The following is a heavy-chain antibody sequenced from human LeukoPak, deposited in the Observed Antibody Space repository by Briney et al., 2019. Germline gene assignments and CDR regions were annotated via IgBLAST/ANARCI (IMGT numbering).Heavy chain of an antibody. V-gene: IGHV3-7*01. J-gene: IGHJ6*02. CDR3: ATYKNWVAGDV. Sequence: GGSLRLSCAASGFTFSDYWMTWVRQAPGKGPEWVASVKEDGSEEYCVDFVKGRFTVSRDNAQKSLFLQMNSLRVEDTAVYYCATYKNWVAGDVWGQGTTVSVSS. D-gene: IGHD7-27*01. CDR1: GFTFSDYW. CDR2: VKEDGSEE.